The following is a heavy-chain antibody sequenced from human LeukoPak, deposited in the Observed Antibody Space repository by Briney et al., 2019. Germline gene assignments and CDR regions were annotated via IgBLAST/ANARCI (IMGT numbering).Heavy chain of an antibody. CDR3: ATFMVRAAASYYYYYMDV. V-gene: IGHV1-2*02. Sequence: ASVKVSCKASGYTFTGYYMHWVRQAPGQGLEWMGWINPNSGGTNYAQKFQGRVTMTRDTSISTAYMELSRLRSDDTAVYYCATFMVRAAASYYYYYMDVWGKGTTVTVSS. D-gene: IGHD3-10*01. J-gene: IGHJ6*03. CDR1: GYTFTGYY. CDR2: INPNSGGT.